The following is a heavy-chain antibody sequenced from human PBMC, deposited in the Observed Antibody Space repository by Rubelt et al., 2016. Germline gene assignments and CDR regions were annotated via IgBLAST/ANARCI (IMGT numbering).Heavy chain of an antibody. J-gene: IGHJ4*02. V-gene: IGHV4-34*01. Sequence: QVQLQESGPGLLKPSETLSLTCAVYGGSFSGYYWSWIRQPPGKGLEWIGEINHSGSTNYNPSLKSRVAISVDTSKNQFSLKLTSVTAADTAVYYCARLWSKQWPFDYWGRGTLVTVSS. CDR1: GGSFSGYY. CDR3: ARLWSKQWPFDY. D-gene: IGHD6-19*01. CDR2: INHSGST.